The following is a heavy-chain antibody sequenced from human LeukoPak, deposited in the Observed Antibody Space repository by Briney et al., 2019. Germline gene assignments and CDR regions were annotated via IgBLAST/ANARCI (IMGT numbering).Heavy chain of an antibody. J-gene: IGHJ3*02. V-gene: IGHV4-38-2*01. Sequence: TSETLSLTCAVSGYSISSGYYWGWIRQPPGKGLEWIGSIYHSGSTNYNPSLKSRVTISVDTSKNQFSLKLSSVTAADTAVYYRARRDYHDAFDIWGQGTMVTVSS. D-gene: IGHD4-17*01. CDR3: ARRDYHDAFDI. CDR2: IYHSGST. CDR1: GYSISSGYY.